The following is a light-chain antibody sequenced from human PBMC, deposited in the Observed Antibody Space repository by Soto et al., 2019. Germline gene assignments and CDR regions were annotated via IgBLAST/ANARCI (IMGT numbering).Light chain of an antibody. CDR3: CSYGGGNNFYV. V-gene: IGLV2-8*01. CDR1: SSDIGTYDY. J-gene: IGLJ1*01. Sequence: QSVLTQPPSASGSPGQSVTISCTGTSSDIGTYDYVSWYQHLPDKAPKLILYEVSKRPSGVPDRFSGSKSGNTASLTVSGLQAEDEGDYYYCSYGGGNNFYVFGTGTRSPS. CDR2: EVS.